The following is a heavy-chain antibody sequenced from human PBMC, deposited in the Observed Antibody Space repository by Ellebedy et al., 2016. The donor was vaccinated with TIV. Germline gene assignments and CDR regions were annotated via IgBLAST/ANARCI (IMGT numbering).Heavy chain of an antibody. J-gene: IGHJ4*02. CDR1: GFTFSDYW. CDR2: IKQDGSEK. CDR3: ARDLYGDFWFDY. Sequence: GESLKISXAASGFTFSDYWMTWVRQAPGKGLEWVANIKQDGSEKYYVDSVKGRFTISRDNAKNSLYLQMNSLRAEDTAVYYCARDLYGDFWFDYWGQGTLVTVSS. V-gene: IGHV3-7*01. D-gene: IGHD4-17*01.